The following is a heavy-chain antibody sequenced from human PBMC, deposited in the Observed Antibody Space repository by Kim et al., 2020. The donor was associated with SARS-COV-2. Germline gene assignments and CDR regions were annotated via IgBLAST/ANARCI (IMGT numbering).Heavy chain of an antibody. Sequence: SETLSLTCTVSGDSINGFFWSWIRQPAGEGLEWIGRIYPSGSTHYNPSLRSRVTLSVDTSKNQFSLKLTSMTAADTAVYYCARDTGRLYEYLGQGTLVTV. CDR3: ARDTGRLYEY. D-gene: IGHD2-8*01. CDR1: GDSINGFF. J-gene: IGHJ4*02. V-gene: IGHV4-4*07. CDR2: IYPSGST.